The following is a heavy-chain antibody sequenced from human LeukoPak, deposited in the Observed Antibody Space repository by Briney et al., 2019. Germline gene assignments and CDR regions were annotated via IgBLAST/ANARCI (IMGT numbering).Heavy chain of an antibody. Sequence: SQTLSLTCTVSGGSISSGGYYWSWIRQPPGKGLEWIGYIYHSGSTYYNPSLKSRVTISVDRSKNQFSLKLSSVTAADTAVYYCARGETSSGYYYASPYFDYWGQGTLVTVSS. D-gene: IGHD3-22*01. CDR2: IYHSGST. CDR3: ARGETSSGYYYASPYFDY. CDR1: GGSISSGGYY. V-gene: IGHV4-30-2*01. J-gene: IGHJ4*02.